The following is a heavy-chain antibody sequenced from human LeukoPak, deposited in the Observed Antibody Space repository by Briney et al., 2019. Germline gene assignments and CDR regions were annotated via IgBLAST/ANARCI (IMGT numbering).Heavy chain of an antibody. CDR3: ARRVAAGTAEYFQH. Sequence: SVKVSCRASGGTFSSYAISWVRQAPGQGLEWMGGIIPIFGTANYAQKFQGRVTITTDESTSTAYMELSSLRSEDTAVYYCARRVAAGTAEYFQHWGQGTLVTVSS. J-gene: IGHJ1*01. V-gene: IGHV1-69*05. CDR1: GGTFSSYA. CDR2: IIPIFGTA. D-gene: IGHD6-13*01.